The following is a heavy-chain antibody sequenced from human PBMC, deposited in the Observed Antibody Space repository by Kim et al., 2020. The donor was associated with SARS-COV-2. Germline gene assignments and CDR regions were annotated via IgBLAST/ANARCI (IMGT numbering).Heavy chain of an antibody. V-gene: IGHV3-11*06. J-gene: IGHJ3*02. Sequence: YADSVKGRFTISRDNAKSSLFLQRNSLRAEDTAVYYCARDERSGLDACDIWGQGTMVTVSS. CDR3: ARDERSGLDACDI. D-gene: IGHD3-16*01.